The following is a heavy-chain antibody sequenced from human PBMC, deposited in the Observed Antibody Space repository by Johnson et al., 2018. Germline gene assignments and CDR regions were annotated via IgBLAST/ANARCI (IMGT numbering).Heavy chain of an antibody. V-gene: IGHV1-69*01. CDR3: AGPDIITMPDPTSSSMDV. J-gene: IGHJ6*02. CDR2: IIPIFGTA. CDR1: GGTFSSYA. Sequence: QVQLVQSGAEVKKPGSSVKVSCKASGGTFSSYAISWVRQAPGQGLEWMGGIIPIFGTANYAQKFQGRVTITAVESTSTAYMELSSLRSEDTAVYYCAGPDIITMPDPTSSSMDVWGQGTTVTVSS. D-gene: IGHD3-3*01.